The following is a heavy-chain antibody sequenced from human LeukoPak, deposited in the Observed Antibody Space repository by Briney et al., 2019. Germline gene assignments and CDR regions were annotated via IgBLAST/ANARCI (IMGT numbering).Heavy chain of an antibody. CDR1: GASLSSGGYY. Sequence: SETLSLTCTVSGASLSSGGYYWSWIRQHPGKGLEWIGYIHYSESTNYNPSLKSRLTMSIDTSKDQFSLNLSSVTAADTAVYYCAGVTSSSVHSDYWGQGTLVTVSS. J-gene: IGHJ4*02. CDR3: AGVTSSSVHSDY. D-gene: IGHD5-18*01. CDR2: IHYSEST. V-gene: IGHV4-31*03.